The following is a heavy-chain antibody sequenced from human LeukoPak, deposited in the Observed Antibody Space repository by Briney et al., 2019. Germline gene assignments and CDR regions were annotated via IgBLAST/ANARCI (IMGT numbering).Heavy chain of an antibody. CDR2: SSGNGGNT. Sequence: GGSLRLSCTASGVMFSSYGMSWVRQAPGKGPEWVSASSGNGGNTYYADSVTGRFIISRDNSKNTLFLQMNSLRAEDTALYCGAKDRSCGLDLWGQGTLVTVSA. CDR3: AKDRSCGLDL. CDR1: GVMFSSYG. V-gene: IGHV3-23*01. D-gene: IGHD2-21*01. J-gene: IGHJ4*02.